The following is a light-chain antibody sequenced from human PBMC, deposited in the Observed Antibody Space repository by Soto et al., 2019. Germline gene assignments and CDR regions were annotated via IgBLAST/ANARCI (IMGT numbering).Light chain of an antibody. CDR2: GAS. J-gene: IGKJ4*01. Sequence: EIVLTQSPGTLSLSPGERATLSCRASQSVSSSYLAWYQQKPGQAPRLLIYGASSRATGIPGRFSGSGSGTDFTLTISRLEPEDFAVYYCQQYGGSPLTFGGGTKGEIK. CDR3: QQYGGSPLT. CDR1: QSVSSSY. V-gene: IGKV3-20*01.